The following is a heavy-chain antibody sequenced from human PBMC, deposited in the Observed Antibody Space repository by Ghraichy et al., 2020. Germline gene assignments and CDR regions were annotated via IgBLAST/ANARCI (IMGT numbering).Heavy chain of an antibody. CDR2: ISGSGGST. CDR1: GFTFSSYA. J-gene: IGHJ4*02. Sequence: GGSLRLSCAASGFTFSSYAMSWVRQAPGKGLEWVSAISGSGGSTYYADSVKGRFTISRDNSKNTLYLQMNSLRAEDTAVYYCAKAQKPTVDTAMGLDYWGQGTLVTVSS. CDR3: AKAQKPTVDTAMGLDY. D-gene: IGHD5-18*01. V-gene: IGHV3-23*01.